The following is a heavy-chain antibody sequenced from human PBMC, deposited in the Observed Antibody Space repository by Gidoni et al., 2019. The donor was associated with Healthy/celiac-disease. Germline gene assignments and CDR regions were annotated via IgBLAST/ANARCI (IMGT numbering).Heavy chain of an antibody. J-gene: IGHJ4*02. D-gene: IGHD3-22*01. V-gene: IGHV3-23*01. CDR1: GFTFRSYA. CDR3: AKGSITMIVGDIDY. CDR2: ISGSGGST. Sequence: EVQLLESGGGLVQPGGSLRLSCAASGFTFRSYAMSWVRQAPGKGLEWVSAISGSGGSTHYADSVKGRFTISRDNSKNTLYLQMNSLRAEDTAVYYCAKGSITMIVGDIDYWGQGTLVTVSS.